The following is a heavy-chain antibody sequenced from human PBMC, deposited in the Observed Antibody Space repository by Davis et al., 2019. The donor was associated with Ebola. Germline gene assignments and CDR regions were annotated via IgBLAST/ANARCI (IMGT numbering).Heavy chain of an antibody. D-gene: IGHD3-22*01. CDR2: TYYRSKWFV. CDR1: GDSVSSNTAA. J-gene: IGHJ4*02. Sequence: SQTLSPTCAISGDSVSSNTAAWNWIRQSPSRGLEWLGRTYYRSKWFVDYAVSVKSRITINPDTSKNQFSLHLSSVTPEDTAVYYCARDPPYDQGYDYWGQGTQVTVSS. V-gene: IGHV6-1*01. CDR3: ARDPPYDQGYDY.